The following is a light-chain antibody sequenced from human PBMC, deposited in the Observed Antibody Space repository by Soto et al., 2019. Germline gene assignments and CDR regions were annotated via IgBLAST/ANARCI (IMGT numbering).Light chain of an antibody. CDR3: HQCDSSPWT. CDR1: QSLSSSY. Sequence: ETPLTQSPSPPPWSPADRATLAGRASQSLSSSYLAWYQQKPGQAPRLLIYGASSRATGIPDRFSGSGSGTDFTLTISRLEPEDFAVYYCHQCDSSPWTFGQGTKVDIK. J-gene: IGKJ1*01. V-gene: IGKV3-20*01. CDR2: GAS.